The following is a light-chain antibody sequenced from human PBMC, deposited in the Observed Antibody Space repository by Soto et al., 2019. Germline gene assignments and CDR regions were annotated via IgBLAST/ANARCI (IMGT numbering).Light chain of an antibody. Sequence: QSALTQPPSASGSPGQSVTISCTGTSSNIGGYNYVSWYQQHPGKAPKLMIYEVSNRPSGVSNRFSGSKSGNTASLTISGLQAEDEADYYCSSYTSSSTPPWVFGGGTKVTVL. CDR2: EVS. CDR3: SSYTSSSTPPWV. J-gene: IGLJ3*02. CDR1: SSNIGGYNY. V-gene: IGLV2-14*01.